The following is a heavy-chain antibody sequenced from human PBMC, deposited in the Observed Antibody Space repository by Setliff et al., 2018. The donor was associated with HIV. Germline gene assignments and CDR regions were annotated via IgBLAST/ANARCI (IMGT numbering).Heavy chain of an antibody. CDR2: IYPGDSDS. D-gene: IGHD6-25*01. Sequence: PGESLKISCQGSGYSFTRYWIGWVRQMPGKGLEWVGFIYPGDSDSRYSPSFRGQVTISADKSTTTAYLDWASLKASDTAMYYCVRYIGAAAGYIDHWGQGTLVTVSS. J-gene: IGHJ4*02. V-gene: IGHV5-51*01. CDR1: GYSFTRYW. CDR3: VRYIGAAAGYIDH.